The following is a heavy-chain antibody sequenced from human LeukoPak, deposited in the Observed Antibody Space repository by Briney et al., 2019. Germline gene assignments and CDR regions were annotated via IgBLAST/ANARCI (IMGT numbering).Heavy chain of an antibody. CDR1: GYTLTELS. J-gene: IGHJ6*02. D-gene: IGHD2-21*02. CDR2: FDPEDGET. V-gene: IGHV1-24*01. CDR3: ATQSSIVVVTATGRPGSYGMDV. Sequence: ASVKVSCRVSGYTLTELSMHWVRQAPGKGREWMGGFDPEDGETIYAQKFQGRVTMTGDTSTDTAYMELSSLRSEETAVYYCATQSSIVVVTATGRPGSYGMDVWGQGTTVTASS.